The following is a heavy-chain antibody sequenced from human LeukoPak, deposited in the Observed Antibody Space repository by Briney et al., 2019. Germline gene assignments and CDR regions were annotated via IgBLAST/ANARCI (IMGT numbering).Heavy chain of an antibody. Sequence: PSETLSLTCTVSGGSISSYYWSWIRQPPGKGLEWIGYICNTGSTNYNPSLKSRVTISVDTSKNQFSLKVSSVTAADTAMYYCARHLSSSWLYFDYWGQGTLVTVSS. V-gene: IGHV4-59*08. CDR2: ICNTGST. D-gene: IGHD6-13*01. J-gene: IGHJ4*02. CDR1: GGSISSYY. CDR3: ARHLSSSWLYFDY.